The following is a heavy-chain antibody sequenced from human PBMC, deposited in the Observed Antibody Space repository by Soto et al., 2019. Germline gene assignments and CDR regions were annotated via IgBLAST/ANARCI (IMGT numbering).Heavy chain of an antibody. V-gene: IGHV3-21*06. J-gene: IGHJ4*02. Sequence: GGSMRLSCAASGFTFTRYRMNWVRQAPGKGLEWASSISSTTNYIYYGDSMKGRFTISRDNAKNSLYLEMNSLRAEDTAVYYCARESEDLTSNFDYWGQGTLVTVSS. CDR1: GFTFTRYR. CDR2: ISSTTNYI. CDR3: ARESEDLTSNFDY.